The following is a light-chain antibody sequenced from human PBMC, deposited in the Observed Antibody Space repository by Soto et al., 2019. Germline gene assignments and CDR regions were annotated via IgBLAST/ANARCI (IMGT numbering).Light chain of an antibody. V-gene: IGKV3-11*01. J-gene: IGKJ4*01. Sequence: EIVLTQSPATLSLSPGERATLSCRASRSVSGYVAWYQQKPGQPPRLLIYDASDRATGIPARFSGSGSGTDFTLTISSLEPEDFAVYYCQQRCNWPPVALGGGTKVDXK. CDR2: DAS. CDR1: RSVSGY. CDR3: QQRCNWPPVA.